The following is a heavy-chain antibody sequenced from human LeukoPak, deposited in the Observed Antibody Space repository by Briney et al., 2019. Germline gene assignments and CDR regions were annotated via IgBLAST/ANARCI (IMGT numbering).Heavy chain of an antibody. D-gene: IGHD3-16*01. V-gene: IGHV3-30*02. CDR2: PQPDGNNR. Sequence: GGSLRLSCAASGFTLSRYAMHWVRQAPGKGLEWVAFPQPDGNNRYYADSVKGRFTISRDNSKNTLFLQMSSLRAEDTAVYYCAKNWATYYFDYWGQGTLVTVSS. CDR1: GFTLSRYA. CDR3: AKNWATYYFDY. J-gene: IGHJ4*02.